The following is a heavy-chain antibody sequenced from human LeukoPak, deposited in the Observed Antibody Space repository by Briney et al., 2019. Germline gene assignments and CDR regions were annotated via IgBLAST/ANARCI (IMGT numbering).Heavy chain of an antibody. CDR2: ISGSGGST. CDR3: AYTSGWNLLDY. D-gene: IGHD6-19*01. J-gene: IGHJ4*02. CDR1: GFTFSNYA. V-gene: IGHV3-23*01. Sequence: GGSLRLSCAASGFTFSNYAMRWVRQTPGKGLEWVSAISGSGGSTYYADSVRGRFTISRDNAKNTVYLQMNSLRAEDTAVYYCAYTSGWNLLDYWGQGTLVTVSS.